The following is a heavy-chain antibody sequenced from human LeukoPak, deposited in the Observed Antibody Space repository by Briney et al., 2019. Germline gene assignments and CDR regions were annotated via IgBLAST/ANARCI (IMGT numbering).Heavy chain of an antibody. CDR1: GFTFSSYS. D-gene: IGHD6-13*01. CDR2: ISSSSSYI. CDR3: ARDCYSSTTSFDY. J-gene: IGHJ4*02. Sequence: GGSLRLSCAASGFTFSSYSMNWVRQAPGKGLEWVSSISSSSSYIYYADSVKGRFTISRDNAKNSLYLQMNSLRAEDTAVYYCARDCYSSTTSFDYWGQGTLVTVSS. V-gene: IGHV3-21*01.